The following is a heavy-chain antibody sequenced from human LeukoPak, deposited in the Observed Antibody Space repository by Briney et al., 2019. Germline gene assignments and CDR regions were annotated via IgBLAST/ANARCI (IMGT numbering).Heavy chain of an antibody. D-gene: IGHD1-26*01. V-gene: IGHV3-53*01. CDR2: IYSGGST. J-gene: IGHJ4*02. CDR1: GFSVSSNY. CDR3: ARGLIRYSGSYFGSIPDY. Sequence: PGGSLRLSCAASGFSVSSNYMSWVRQAPGKGLEWVSIIYSGGSTYYADSVQGRFTISRDTSKNTLYLQMNSLRADDTAVYYCARGLIRYSGSYFGSIPDYWGQGTLVAVSS.